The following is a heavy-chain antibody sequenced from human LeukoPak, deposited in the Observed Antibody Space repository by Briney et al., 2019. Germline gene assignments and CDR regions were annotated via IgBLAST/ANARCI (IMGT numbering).Heavy chain of an antibody. V-gene: IGHV1-69*05. CDR3: ARALFSGGSSMLVNWFDP. CDR2: IIPFFGTA. CDR1: GGTFSSYA. D-gene: IGHD2-15*01. Sequence: GASVKVSCKASGGTFSSYAISWVRQAPGQGLEWMGRIIPFFGTANYAQKFQGRVTITTDESTSTAYMELSSLRSEDTAVYYCARALFSGGSSMLVNWFDPWGQGTLVTVSS. J-gene: IGHJ5*02.